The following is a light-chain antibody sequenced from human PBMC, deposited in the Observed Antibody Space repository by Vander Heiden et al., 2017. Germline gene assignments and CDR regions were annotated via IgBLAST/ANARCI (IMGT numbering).Light chain of an antibody. CDR3: CSYAGSNTVL. CDR2: EVS. Sequence: QSAPTQPASVSGSPGQSITISCTGTSSNVGIFNLVSWYQQHPGKAPKLMRSEVSKRPSGVSNRVSGSKSGNTASLTISGLQAEDEADDYCCSYAGSNTVLFGGGTKLTVL. V-gene: IGLV2-23*02. CDR1: SSNVGIFNL. J-gene: IGLJ2*01.